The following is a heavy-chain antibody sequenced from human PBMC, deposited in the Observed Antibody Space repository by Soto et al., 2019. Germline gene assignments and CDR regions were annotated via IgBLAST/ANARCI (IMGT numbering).Heavy chain of an antibody. D-gene: IGHD3-3*01. Sequence: QITLNESGPTVVRPTETLTLTCRFSGFSLTTSGVGVGWIRQSPGTAPEWLAVIYWDDDKRYSASLKSRLTITKDTSKNQVVLTVSDLDPTDTATYYCAHRVLRTVFGVVTTTAIYFDFWGQGTPVAVSS. CDR1: GFSLTTSGVG. CDR2: IYWDDDK. J-gene: IGHJ4*02. V-gene: IGHV2-5*02. CDR3: AHRVLRTVFGVVTTTAIYFDF.